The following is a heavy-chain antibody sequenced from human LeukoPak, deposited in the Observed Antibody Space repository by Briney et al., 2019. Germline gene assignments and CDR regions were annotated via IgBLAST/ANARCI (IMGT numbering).Heavy chain of an antibody. V-gene: IGHV4-30-2*01. Sequence: PSETLSLTCTVSGGSISSGGYYWSWIRQPPGKGLEWIGYIYHSGSTYYNPSLKSRVTISVDRSKNQFSLKLSSVTAADTAVYYCAREPQGGAARGARHYWGQGTLVTVSS. CDR1: GGSISSGGYY. J-gene: IGHJ4*02. CDR2: IYHSGST. D-gene: IGHD6-6*01. CDR3: AREPQGGAARGARHY.